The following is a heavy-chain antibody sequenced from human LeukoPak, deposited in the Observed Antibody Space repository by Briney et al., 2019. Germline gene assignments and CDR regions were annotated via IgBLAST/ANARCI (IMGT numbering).Heavy chain of an antibody. CDR3: ATETIGRHYDY. J-gene: IGHJ4*02. CDR2: IGPTGTDR. V-gene: IGHV3-21*01. Sequence: GGSLRLSCAASGFTFSSCGFNWVRQAPGKGLEWVSSIGPTGTDRYYADSVRGRFTISRDNAKNSMYLQMDSLRGEDTAVYYCATETIGRHYDYWGQGTLLTVSS. CDR1: GFTFSSCG. D-gene: IGHD1-14*01.